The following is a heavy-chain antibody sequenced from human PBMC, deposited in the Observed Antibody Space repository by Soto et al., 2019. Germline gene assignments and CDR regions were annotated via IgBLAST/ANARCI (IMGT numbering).Heavy chain of an antibody. CDR1: GGSFSGYY. CDR2: INHSGST. D-gene: IGHD3-9*01. Sequence: PSETLSLTCAVYGGSFSGYYWSWIRQPPGKGLEWIGEINHSGSTNYNPSLKSRVTISVDTSKNQFSLKLSSVTAADTAVYYCARGRGNYDILTGHYYYYGMDVWGQGTTVTVSS. V-gene: IGHV4-34*01. J-gene: IGHJ6*02. CDR3: ARGRGNYDILTGHYYYYGMDV.